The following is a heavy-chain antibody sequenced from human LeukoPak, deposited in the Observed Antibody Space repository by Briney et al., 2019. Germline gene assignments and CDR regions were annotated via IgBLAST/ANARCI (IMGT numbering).Heavy chain of an antibody. CDR1: GGSFSGYC. V-gene: IGHV4-34*01. Sequence: SETLSLTCAVYGGSFSGYCWSWIRQPPGKGLELIGVINHSASSNYNQYLKSRVTISVDTSKNQFYLKLSSVTATDTDAYYCASTASSYAYVWGSYRYTRGYYFDYWGKGTLVTVSS. CDR3: ASTASSYAYVWGSYRYTRGYYFDY. J-gene: IGHJ4*02. CDR2: INHSASS. D-gene: IGHD3-16*02.